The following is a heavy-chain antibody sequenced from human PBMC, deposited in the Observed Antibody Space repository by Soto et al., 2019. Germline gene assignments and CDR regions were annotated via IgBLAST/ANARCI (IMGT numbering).Heavy chain of an antibody. J-gene: IGHJ6*02. CDR2: ISSRSNVI. CDR3: ARDCGKGYGMDV. V-gene: IGHV3-48*02. Sequence: EVHLVESGGGLVQPGGSLRLSCAVSGFTFINYNMNWVRQAPGKGLEWLSYISSRSNVIYYADSVKGRFTISRDNAKNSLYLQINSLRDEDTAVYYCARDCGKGYGMDVWGPGTTVTVSS. CDR1: GFTFINYN.